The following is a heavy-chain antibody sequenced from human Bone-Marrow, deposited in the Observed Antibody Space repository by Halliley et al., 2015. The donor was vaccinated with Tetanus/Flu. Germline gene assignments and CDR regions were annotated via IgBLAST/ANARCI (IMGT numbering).Heavy chain of an antibody. CDR3: ARGDSTGFYWANAFDI. J-gene: IGHJ3*02. D-gene: IGHD2-8*02. V-gene: IGHV4-59*09. Sequence: GYTYYSGGTDSPPPLSTRVPISVDTSQNQFSLRLSSVTAADTAVYYCARGDSTGFYWANAFDIWGPGTKVSVSS. CDR2: TYYSGGT.